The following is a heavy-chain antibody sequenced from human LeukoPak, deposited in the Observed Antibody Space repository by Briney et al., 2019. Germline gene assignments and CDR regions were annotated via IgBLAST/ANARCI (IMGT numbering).Heavy chain of an antibody. V-gene: IGHV3-21*01. J-gene: IGHJ4*02. Sequence: GGSLRPSCAASGFTFTSYSMNWVRQSPGKGREWVSSISSSRSYIYYGDSVKDRLTISRDNAKSSLYLQMNSLRAEDTGVYYCASAGYSGSKGDWGQRSLVTVPS. CDR2: ISSSRSYI. D-gene: IGHD5-12*01. CDR3: ASAGYSGSKGD. CDR1: GFTFTSYS.